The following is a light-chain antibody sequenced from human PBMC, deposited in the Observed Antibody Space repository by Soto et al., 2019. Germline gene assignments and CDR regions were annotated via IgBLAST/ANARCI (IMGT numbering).Light chain of an antibody. CDR2: GTF. CDR3: QQYGSSVT. CDR1: RTVDTSH. J-gene: IGKJ1*01. Sequence: VVLTQSPGTLSLSPGERATLSCRAGRTVDTSHFGWYQQKPGKAPRHLIYGTFNRAPGIADRFSGSGSGTEFAPTICRLEPGDLAVYFCQQYGSSVTFGQGTKVEIK. V-gene: IGKV3-20*01.